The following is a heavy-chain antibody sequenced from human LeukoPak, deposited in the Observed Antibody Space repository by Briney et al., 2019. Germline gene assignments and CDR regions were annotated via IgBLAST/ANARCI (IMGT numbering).Heavy chain of an antibody. CDR1: GVSISSSNW. Sequence: PSGTLSLTCAVSGVSISSSNWWSWVRQPPGKGLEWIGEIYHSGSTNYNPSLKSRVSVSLDTSKNQFSLKLSSVTAADTAVYYCASARDSGWDPFDYWGQGTLVTVSS. CDR3: ASARDSGWDPFDY. J-gene: IGHJ4*02. V-gene: IGHV4-4*02. CDR2: IYHSGST. D-gene: IGHD6-19*01.